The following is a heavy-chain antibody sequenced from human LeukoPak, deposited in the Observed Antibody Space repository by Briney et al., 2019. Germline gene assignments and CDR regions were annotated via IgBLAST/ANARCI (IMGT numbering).Heavy chain of an antibody. CDR2: ISGSGRST. D-gene: IGHD6-13*01. CDR1: GFTFSSYD. J-gene: IGHJ4*02. Sequence: PGWSLRRYCAASGFTFSSYDMSWVRQAPGKELESVSGISGSGRSTSYADAVKGRFTISRDNSKNTLYLQMNSLRAEDTAVYYCAKSWYDYFDYWGQGTLVTVSS. CDR3: AKSWYDYFDY. V-gene: IGHV3-23*01.